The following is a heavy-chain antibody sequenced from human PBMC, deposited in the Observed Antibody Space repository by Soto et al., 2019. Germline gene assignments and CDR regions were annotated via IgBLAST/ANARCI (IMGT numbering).Heavy chain of an antibody. CDR2: IYYSGST. D-gene: IGHD6-6*01. V-gene: IGHV4-31*03. J-gene: IGHJ6*02. CDR1: GGSISRGGYY. Sequence: QVQLQESGPGLVKPSQTLSLTCTVSGGSISRGGYYWSWIRQHPGKGLEWIGYIYYSGSTYYNPSLKSRVTISVDTSKNQFPLKLSSVTAADTAVYYCARDVENADSSSVYYYGMDVWGQGTTVTVSS. CDR3: ARDVENADSSSVYYYGMDV.